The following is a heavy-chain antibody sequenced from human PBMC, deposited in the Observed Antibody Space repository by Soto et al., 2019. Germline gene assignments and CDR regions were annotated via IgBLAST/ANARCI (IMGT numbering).Heavy chain of an antibody. D-gene: IGHD3-10*01. J-gene: IGHJ4*02. CDR2: VYVTGTGT. Sequence: GASVKVSCKASGYPFTTYHLHWVRQAPGQGLEWMGIVYVTGTGTRSAQKFQGRLTVTRDRSTSTVYMELSSLRSEDTAVYYCARPEGYGSGSYYFDSWGQGTLVTVSS. CDR1: GYPFTTYH. V-gene: IGHV1-46*01. CDR3: ARPEGYGSGSYYFDS.